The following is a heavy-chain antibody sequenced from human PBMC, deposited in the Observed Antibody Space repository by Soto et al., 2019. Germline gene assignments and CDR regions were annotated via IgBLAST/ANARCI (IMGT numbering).Heavy chain of an antibody. V-gene: IGHV4-34*01. J-gene: IGHJ5*02. CDR3: ARGLSRIVVVPAATEGAWFDP. CDR2: INHSGST. D-gene: IGHD2-2*01. Sequence: PSETLSLTCAVYGGSFSGYYWSWIRQPPGKGLEWIGEINHSGSTNYNPFLKSRVTISVDTSKNQFSLKLSSVTAADSAVYYCARGLSRIVVVPAATEGAWFDPWGQGTLVTVSS. CDR1: GGSFSGYY.